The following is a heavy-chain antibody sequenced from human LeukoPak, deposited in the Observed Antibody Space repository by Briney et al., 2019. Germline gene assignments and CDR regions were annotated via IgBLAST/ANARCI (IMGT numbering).Heavy chain of an antibody. Sequence: GGSLRLSCVPSGFTFSSYWMHWVRQAPGKGLVWVSRINIDGSTINYADSVKGRFTISRDNSTNTLYLQMYSLRAEDTAVSYYARATALVDYWGQGTLVTVCS. D-gene: IGHD5-18*01. CDR1: GFTFSSYW. V-gene: IGHV3-74*01. CDR2: INIDGSTI. CDR3: ARATALVDY. J-gene: IGHJ4*02.